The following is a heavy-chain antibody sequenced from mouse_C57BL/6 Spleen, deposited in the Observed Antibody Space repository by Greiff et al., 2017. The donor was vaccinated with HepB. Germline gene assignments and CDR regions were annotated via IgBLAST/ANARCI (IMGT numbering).Heavy chain of an antibody. Sequence: QVQLQQPGAELVMPGASVKLSCKASGYTFTSYWMHWVKQRPGQGLEWIGEIDPSDSYTNYNQKFKGKSTLTVDKSSSTAYMQLSSLTSEDSAVYYCARRYDLRRGAMDYCGQGTSVTVSS. CDR1: GYTFTSYW. CDR2: IDPSDSYT. J-gene: IGHJ4*01. D-gene: IGHD2-12*01. CDR3: ARRYDLRRGAMDY. V-gene: IGHV1-69*01.